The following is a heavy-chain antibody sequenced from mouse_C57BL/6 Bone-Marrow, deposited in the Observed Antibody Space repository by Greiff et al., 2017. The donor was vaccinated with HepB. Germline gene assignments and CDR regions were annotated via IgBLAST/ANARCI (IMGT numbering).Heavy chain of an antibody. D-gene: IGHD1-1*01. CDR1: GYTFTSYW. J-gene: IGHJ2*01. Sequence: QVQLQQPGAELVKPGASVKMSCKASGYTFTSYWITWVKQRPGQGLEWIGDIYPGSGSTNYNEKFKSKATLTVDTSSSTAYMQLSSLTSEDSAVYYCARESDYYGSSYGDYWGQGTTLTVSS. CDR3: ARESDYYGSSYGDY. CDR2: IYPGSGST. V-gene: IGHV1-55*01.